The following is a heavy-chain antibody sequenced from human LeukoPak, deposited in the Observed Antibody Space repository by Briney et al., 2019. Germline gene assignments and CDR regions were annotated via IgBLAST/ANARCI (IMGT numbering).Heavy chain of an antibody. J-gene: IGHJ6*03. V-gene: IGHV1-46*01. D-gene: IGHD2-2*02. CDR2: INPSGGST. CDR3: ARGTGVPAAITGYYYYMDV. CDR1: GYTFTSYY. Sequence: ASVKVSCKASGYTFTSYYMHWVRQAPGQGLEWMGIINPSGGSTSYAQKFQGRVTMTRDMSTSTAYMELSSLRSEDTAVYYCARGTGVPAAITGYYYYMDVWGKGTTVTISS.